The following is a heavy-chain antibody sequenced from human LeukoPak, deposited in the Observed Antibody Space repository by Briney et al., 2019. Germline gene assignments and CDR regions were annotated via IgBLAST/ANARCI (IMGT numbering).Heavy chain of an antibody. D-gene: IGHD3-22*01. CDR2: INPQSGAT. J-gene: IGHJ4*02. Sequence: ASVKVSCKASGYTFTSYGISWLRQAPGQGLEWMAWINPQSGATNYAQKFRGRVTMTRDMSITTAYMEVTSLRSDDTAVYYCARGGDDSGLYFAYWGQGTLVSVSS. CDR3: ARGGDDSGLYFAY. CDR1: GYTFTSYG. V-gene: IGHV1-2*02.